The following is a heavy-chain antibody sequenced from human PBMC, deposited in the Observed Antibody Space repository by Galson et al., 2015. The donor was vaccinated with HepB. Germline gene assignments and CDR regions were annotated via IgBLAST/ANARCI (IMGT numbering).Heavy chain of an antibody. Sequence: SLRLSCAASGFTFSSYAMHWVRQAPGKGLEWVAVISYDGSNKYYADSVKGRFTISRDNSKNTLYLQMNSLRAEDTAVYYCASPNRGYDFWSGAGYWGQGTLVTVSS. CDR3: ASPNRGYDFWSGAGY. D-gene: IGHD3-3*01. CDR1: GFTFSSYA. CDR2: ISYDGSNK. V-gene: IGHV3-30-3*01. J-gene: IGHJ4*02.